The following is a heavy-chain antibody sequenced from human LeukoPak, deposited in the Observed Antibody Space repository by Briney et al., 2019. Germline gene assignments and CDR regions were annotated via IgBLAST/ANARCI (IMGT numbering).Heavy chain of an antibody. V-gene: IGHV3-23*01. CDR1: GFTFSSYA. D-gene: IGHD2-15*01. CDR3: AKGLKTVRGYCSGGSCRDY. Sequence: PGGSLRLSCAASGFTFSSYAMSWVRQAPGKGLEWVSAISGSGGSTYYADSVKGRFTISRDNSKNTLYLQMNSLRAEDTAVYYCAKGLKTVRGYCSGGSCRDYWGQGTLVTVSS. J-gene: IGHJ4*02. CDR2: ISGSGGST.